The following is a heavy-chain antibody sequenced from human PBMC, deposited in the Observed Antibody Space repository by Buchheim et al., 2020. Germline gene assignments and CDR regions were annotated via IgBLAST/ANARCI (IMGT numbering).Heavy chain of an antibody. CDR3: ARERHSSSVHDH. D-gene: IGHD6-19*01. CDR1: GDSVSSNSAA. Sequence: QVQLQQSGPGLVKPSQTLSLPCAISGDSVSSNSAAWNWIRQSPSRGLEWLGRTYFWSKWYNHYAASMKSRLTITPDTSKNQFSLQLNSVTPEDTAVYYCARERHSSSVHDHWGQGTL. V-gene: IGHV6-1*01. J-gene: IGHJ4*02. CDR2: TYFWSKWYN.